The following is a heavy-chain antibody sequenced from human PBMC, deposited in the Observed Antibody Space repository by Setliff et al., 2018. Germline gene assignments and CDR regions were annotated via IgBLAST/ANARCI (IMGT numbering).Heavy chain of an antibody. D-gene: IGHD1-1*01. CDR1: GFTFGDYA. V-gene: IGHV3-49*04. Sequence: HPGGSLRLSCTASGFTFGDYAMSWVRQAPGKGLEWVGFIRSKAYGGTTEYAASVKGRSTISRDDSKSIAYLQMNSLKTEDTAVYYCTRDLTTGTVWSLVYYFDYWGQGTLVTVSS. J-gene: IGHJ4*02. CDR3: TRDLTTGTVWSLVYYFDY. CDR2: IRSKAYGGTT.